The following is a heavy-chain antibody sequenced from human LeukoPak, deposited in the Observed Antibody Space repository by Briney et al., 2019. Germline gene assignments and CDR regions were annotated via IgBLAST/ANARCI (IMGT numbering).Heavy chain of an antibody. J-gene: IGHJ4*02. V-gene: IGHV4-59*01. Sequence: NTSETLSLTCTVSGGSISSYYWSWIRQPPGRGLEWIGYIYYSGSTNYNPSLKSRVTISVDTSKNQFSLKLSSVTAADTAVYYCAREGGHSYGALYYFDYWGQGTLVTVSS. CDR2: IYYSGST. CDR3: AREGGHSYGALYYFDY. D-gene: IGHD5-18*01. CDR1: GGSISSYY.